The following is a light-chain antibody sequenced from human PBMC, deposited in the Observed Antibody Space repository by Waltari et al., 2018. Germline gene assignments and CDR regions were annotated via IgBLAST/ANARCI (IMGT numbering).Light chain of an antibody. CDR1: SSDVGGSNS. Sequence: QSALTQPASVSGSPGQSITISCTGTSSDVGGSNSVYWYQQHPGKAPKLMIYDVSNRPSGVSNRFSGPKSGNTASLTISGLQAEDEADYYCSSYTSSSTVVFGGGTKLTVL. J-gene: IGLJ2*01. V-gene: IGLV2-14*03. CDR3: SSYTSSSTVV. CDR2: DVS.